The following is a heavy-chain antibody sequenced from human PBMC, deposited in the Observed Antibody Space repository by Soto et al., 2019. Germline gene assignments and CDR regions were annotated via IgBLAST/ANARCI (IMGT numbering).Heavy chain of an antibody. D-gene: IGHD3-22*01. Sequence: EVQLVESGGGLVQPGGSLRLSCAASGFTFSSCSMSWARQAPGKGLAWVSYISSSSGTIYYADSVKGRFTISRDNAKKAQYRQMNSLRDENTAVYLCARGCSSGYYRVPFGNWGQRPMVTVAS. CDR3: ARGCSSGYYRVPFGN. J-gene: IGHJ4*01. CDR2: ISSSSGTI. V-gene: IGHV3-48*02. CDR1: GFTFSSCS.